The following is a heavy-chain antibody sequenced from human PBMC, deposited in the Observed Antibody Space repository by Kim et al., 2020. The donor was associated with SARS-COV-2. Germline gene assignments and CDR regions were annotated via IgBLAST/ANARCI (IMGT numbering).Heavy chain of an antibody. CDR1: GFTFSSYE. CDR3: ATSMGANPLDY. CDR2: ISSSGSTI. D-gene: IGHD3-16*01. Sequence: GGSLRLSCAASGFTFSSYEMNWVRQAPGKGLEWVSYISSSGSTIYYADSVKGRFTISRDNAKNSLYLQMNSLRAEDTTVYYCATSMGANPLDYWGQGTLVTVSS. J-gene: IGHJ4*02. V-gene: IGHV3-48*03.